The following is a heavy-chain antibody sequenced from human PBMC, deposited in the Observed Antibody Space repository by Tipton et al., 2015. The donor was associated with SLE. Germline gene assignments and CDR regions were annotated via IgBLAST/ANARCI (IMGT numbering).Heavy chain of an antibody. V-gene: IGHV4-39*01. CDR3: ARGIAVAGTFDY. CDR1: GGSISSSSYY. Sequence: TLSLTCTVSGGSISSSSYYWGWFRQPPGKGLEWIGSIYYSGSTYYNPSRKSRVTISVDTSKNQFSLKLSSVTAADTAVYYCARGIAVAGTFDYWGQGTLVTVSS. D-gene: IGHD6-19*01. CDR2: IYYSGST. J-gene: IGHJ4*02.